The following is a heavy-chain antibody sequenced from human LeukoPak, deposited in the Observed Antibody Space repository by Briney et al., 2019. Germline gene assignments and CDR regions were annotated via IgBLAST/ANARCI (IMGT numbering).Heavy chain of an antibody. CDR2: IYHSGST. CDR3: ARFEYCSSASCYVRGMDV. V-gene: IGHV4-38-2*02. Sequence: PSETLSLTCTVSGYSISSGYYWGWIRPPPGKGLEGIGIIYHSGSTSYNPSLKSRVTISVDTSKNQFSLKLSSVTAADTAVFYCARFEYCSSASCYVRGMDVWGKGTTVTVSS. J-gene: IGHJ6*04. CDR1: GYSISSGYY. D-gene: IGHD2-2*01.